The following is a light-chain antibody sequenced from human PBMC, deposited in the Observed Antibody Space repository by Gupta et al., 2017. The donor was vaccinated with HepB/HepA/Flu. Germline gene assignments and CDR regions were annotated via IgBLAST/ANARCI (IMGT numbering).Light chain of an antibody. CDR1: QSISSL. Sequence: EIVLTQSPATLCLSPGERATLSCRASQSISSLLAWYQQKPGQAPRLLISDASSRAAGIPARFSGSGSGTDFTLTISSLEPEDFAVYYCQQRSPWPLTFGGGTKVEIK. J-gene: IGKJ4*01. CDR2: DAS. V-gene: IGKV3-11*01. CDR3: QQRSPWPLT.